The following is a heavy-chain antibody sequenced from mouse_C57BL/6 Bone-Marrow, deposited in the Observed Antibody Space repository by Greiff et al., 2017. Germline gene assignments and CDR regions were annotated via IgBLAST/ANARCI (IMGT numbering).Heavy chain of an antibody. J-gene: IGHJ4*01. V-gene: IGHV14-4*01. CDR2: IDPENGDT. CDR1: GFNIKDDY. Sequence: VQLQQSGAELVRPGASVKLSCTASGFNIKDDYMNWVKQRPEQGREWIGWIDPENGDTEYASKFQGKATITADTSSNTAYLQLSSLTSEDTAVYYCTNPYWDLYWGQGTSVTVSS. D-gene: IGHD4-1*01. CDR3: TNPYWDLY.